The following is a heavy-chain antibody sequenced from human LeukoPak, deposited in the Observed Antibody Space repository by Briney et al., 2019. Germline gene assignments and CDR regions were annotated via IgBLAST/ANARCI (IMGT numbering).Heavy chain of an antibody. CDR3: ARALGVGVVAAIGWFDP. D-gene: IGHD2-15*01. J-gene: IGHJ5*02. CDR1: GGSISSYY. V-gene: IGHV4-59*01. CDR2: IYYSGST. Sequence: SETLSLTCTVSGGSISSYYWSWVRQPPGKGLEWIWYIYYSGSTNYNPSLKRRVTISVDTSTTQSSLKLSSVTAADTAVYYCARALGVGVVAAIGWFDPWGQGKLVTVSS.